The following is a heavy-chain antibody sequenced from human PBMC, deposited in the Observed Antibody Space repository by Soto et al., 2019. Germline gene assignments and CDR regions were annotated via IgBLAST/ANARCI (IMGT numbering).Heavy chain of an antibody. CDR2: INWDDDK. CDR1: GFSLSTSEVG. CDR3: AHAPGIAVTTNWFDP. D-gene: IGHD6-19*01. Sequence: QITLKESGPTLVKPTQTLTLTCTFSGFSLSTSEVGVGWIRQPPGMALQWLALINWDDDKRYSPSLKSRLTITKDTSKNQVALTMTNMDPVDTATYYCAHAPGIAVTTNWFDPWGQGILVTVSS. V-gene: IGHV2-5*02. J-gene: IGHJ5*02.